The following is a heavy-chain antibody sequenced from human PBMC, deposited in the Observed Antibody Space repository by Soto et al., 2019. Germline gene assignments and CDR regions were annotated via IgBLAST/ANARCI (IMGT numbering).Heavy chain of an antibody. CDR2: IYHSGNT. CDR3: SRALYYYDSSGYYYSPARWFDP. V-gene: IGHV4-4*02. J-gene: IGHJ5*02. D-gene: IGHD3-22*01. Sequence: SETLSLTCAVSGGSINSENWWTWVRQPPGKGLEWIGEIYHSGNTNYSPSLKSRVTISVDTSKNQFSLKLSSVTAADTAVYYCSRALYYYDSSGYYYSPARWFDPWGQGTLVTVSS. CDR1: GGSINSENW.